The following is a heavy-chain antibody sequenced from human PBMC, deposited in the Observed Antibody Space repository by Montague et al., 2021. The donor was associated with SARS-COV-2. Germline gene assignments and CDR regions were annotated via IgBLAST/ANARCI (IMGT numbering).Heavy chain of an antibody. Sequence: SETLSLTCTVSGGSISSGGYYWSWLRQPPGKGLEWIGYIYYSGSTNYNPSLKSRVTISVDTSKNQFSLKLSSVTAADTAVYYCARGFDYWGRGTLVTVSS. CDR2: IYYSGST. CDR3: ARGFDY. J-gene: IGHJ4*02. CDR1: GGSISSGGYY. V-gene: IGHV4-61*08.